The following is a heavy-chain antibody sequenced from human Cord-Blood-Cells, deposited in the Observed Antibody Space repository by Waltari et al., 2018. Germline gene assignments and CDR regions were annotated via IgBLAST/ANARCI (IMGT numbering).Heavy chain of an antibody. CDR1: GFTFSSYA. V-gene: IGHV3-23*01. D-gene: IGHD3-10*01. J-gene: IGHJ4*02. CDR2: SSGRGGST. Sequence: EVQLLESGGGLVQPGGSLRLSCAASGFTFSSYAMRWVRQAPGKGLEGVSASSGRGGSTYYADAVKGRFTISRDHSKNTLYLQMNSLRAEDTAVYYCVVTMVRGADFDYWGQGTLVTVSS. CDR3: VVTMVRGADFDY.